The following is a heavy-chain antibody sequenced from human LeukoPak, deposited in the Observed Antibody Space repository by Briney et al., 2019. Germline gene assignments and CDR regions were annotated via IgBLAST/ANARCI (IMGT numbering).Heavy chain of an antibody. D-gene: IGHD3-10*02. CDR2: ISSSGSNI. CDR1: GFTFSSYE. J-gene: IGHJ6*04. Sequence: PGGSLRLSCAASGFTFSSYEMNWVRQAPGKGLEWVSYISSSGSNIYYAVSEKARFTISRDNAKNSLYLQMNSLRAEDTADYYCAELGITMIGGVWGKGTTVTISS. CDR3: AELGITMIGGV. V-gene: IGHV3-48*03.